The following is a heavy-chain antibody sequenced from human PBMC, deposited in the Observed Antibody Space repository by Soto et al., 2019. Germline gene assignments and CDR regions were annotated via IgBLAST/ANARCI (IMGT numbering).Heavy chain of an antibody. CDR1: GCTITKYH. CDR2: ISPNSGRP. CDR3: VRQYYDFWTDYPDFDY. V-gene: IGHV1-18*04. J-gene: IGHJ4*02. Sequence: ASLKLSGNASGCTITKYHISWVRQAPGQGLEWLGLISPNSGRPSYAQKFEGRVTMTTDTSTTTAYLELRSLRSDDTAVYYCVRQYYDFWTDYPDFDYWGQGTLVTVSS. D-gene: IGHD3-3*01.